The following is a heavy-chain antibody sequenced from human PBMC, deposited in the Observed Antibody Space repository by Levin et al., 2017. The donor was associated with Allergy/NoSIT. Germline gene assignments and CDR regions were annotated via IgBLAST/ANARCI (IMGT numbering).Heavy chain of an antibody. D-gene: IGHD3-9*01. Sequence: GGSLRLSCAASGFTFSNYWMSWARQAPGKGLEWVANIKQDGSEKYYVESVKGRFTISRDNAKNSLYLQMNSLRAEDTAVYYCARDGYSPYVDWGISGYWGQGNLVTVSS. J-gene: IGHJ4*02. CDR3: ARDGYSPYVDWGISGY. CDR1: GFTFSNYW. V-gene: IGHV3-7*01. CDR2: IKQDGSEK.